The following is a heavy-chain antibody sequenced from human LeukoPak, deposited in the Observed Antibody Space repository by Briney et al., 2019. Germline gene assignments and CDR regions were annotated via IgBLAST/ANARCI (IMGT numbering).Heavy chain of an antibody. CDR3: ASGYDFWSGYPPAQYSMDV. J-gene: IGHJ6*02. Sequence: GRSLRLSCAASGAASGFIFSGYAMHWVRQAPGKGLEWVAIISYDGSNEYYAGSVRGRFIISRDNSRDTIYLQMSSLRVEDTAVYYCASGYDFWSGYPPAQYSMDVWGQGTTVTVSS. V-gene: IGHV3-30-3*01. CDR1: GFIFSGYA. CDR2: ISYDGSNE. D-gene: IGHD3-3*01.